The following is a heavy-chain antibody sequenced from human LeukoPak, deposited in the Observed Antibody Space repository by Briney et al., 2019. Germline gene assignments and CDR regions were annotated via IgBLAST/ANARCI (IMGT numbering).Heavy chain of an antibody. J-gene: IGHJ4*02. CDR2: ICSRASYI. CDR3: ARGSTGGYSGYDATRKNFDY. Sequence: SGGSLRLSCAASVFTFSIYSVSWVRQATGKGLECVSSICSRASYISCADSVRGRFTISRQNAKNSLFLQMNSLRAEDTAVYYCARGSTGGYSGYDATRKNFDYWGLGTLVTVSS. D-gene: IGHD5-12*01. CDR1: VFTFSIYS. V-gene: IGHV3-21*01.